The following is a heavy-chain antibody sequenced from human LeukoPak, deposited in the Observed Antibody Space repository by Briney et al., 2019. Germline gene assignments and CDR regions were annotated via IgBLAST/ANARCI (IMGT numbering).Heavy chain of an antibody. J-gene: IGHJ4*02. D-gene: IGHD5-24*01. CDR2: IYYSGST. Sequence: SETLSLTCTVSGGSISSSSYYWGWIRQPPGKGLEWIGSIYYSGSTYYNPSLKSRVTISVDTSKNQFSLKLSSVTAADTAVYYCARHGKMATITGYLDYWGQGTLVTVSS. V-gene: IGHV4-39*01. CDR3: ARHGKMATITGYLDY. CDR1: GGSISSSSYY.